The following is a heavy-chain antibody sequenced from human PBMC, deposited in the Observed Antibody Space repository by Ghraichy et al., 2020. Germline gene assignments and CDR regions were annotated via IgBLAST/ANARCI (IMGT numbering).Heavy chain of an antibody. CDR2: INANGANT. J-gene: IGHJ2*01. CDR3: AREYAGTNWYFDL. Sequence: GGSLRLSCAASGFTLSSYSMHWVRQAPGKRLEYVSAINANGANTYYADSVQGRFTISRDNSKNTLYLQMGSLRIEDMAVYYCAREYAGTNWYFDLWGRGTLVTVSS. CDR1: GFTLSSYS. D-gene: IGHD2-8*01. V-gene: IGHV3-64*02.